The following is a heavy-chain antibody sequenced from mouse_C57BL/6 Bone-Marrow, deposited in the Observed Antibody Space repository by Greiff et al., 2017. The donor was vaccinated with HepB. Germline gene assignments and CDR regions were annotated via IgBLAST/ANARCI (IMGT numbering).Heavy chain of an antibody. V-gene: IGHV1-26*01. CDR1: GYTFTDYY. CDR2: INPNNGGT. J-gene: IGHJ3*01. Sequence: EVKLQQSGPELVKPGASVKISCKASGYTFTDYYMNWVKQSHGKSLEWIGDINPNNGGTSYNQKFKGKATLTVDKSSSTAYMELRSLTSEDSAVYYCARRIYYYGSSYAYWGQGTLVTVSA. CDR3: ARRIYYYGSSYAY. D-gene: IGHD1-1*01.